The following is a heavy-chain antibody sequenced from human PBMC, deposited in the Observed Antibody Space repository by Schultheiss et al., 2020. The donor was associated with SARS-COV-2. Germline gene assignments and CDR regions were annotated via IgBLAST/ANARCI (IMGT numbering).Heavy chain of an antibody. CDR2: FYYSGST. Sequence: LRLSCTVSGGSISTGGYYWSWIRQHPGKGLEWIGYFYYSGSTNYNPSLKSRVTISVDMSNNQFSMRLRSVAAADTAIYYCARRRYFDWFDPWGQGTLVTVSS. V-gene: IGHV4-31*03. J-gene: IGHJ5*02. CDR1: GGSISTGGYY. CDR3: ARRRYFDWFDP. D-gene: IGHD3-9*01.